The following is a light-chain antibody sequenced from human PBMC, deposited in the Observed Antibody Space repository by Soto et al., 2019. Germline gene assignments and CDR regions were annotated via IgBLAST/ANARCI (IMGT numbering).Light chain of an antibody. J-gene: IGLJ2*01. CDR3: QIWIYGIVL. Sequence: QLVLTQSPSASASLGASVKLTCTLSSGHSNYAIAWHQQQSEKGPRYLMKLNSDGSHSKGDGIPDRFSGSSSGAERYLTISSLQSEDEAEYYCQIWIYGIVLFGGGTKLTVL. V-gene: IGLV4-69*01. CDR2: LNSDGSH. CDR1: SGHSNYA.